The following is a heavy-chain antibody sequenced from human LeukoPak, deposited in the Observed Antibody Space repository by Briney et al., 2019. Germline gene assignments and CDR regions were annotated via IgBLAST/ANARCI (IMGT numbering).Heavy chain of an antibody. D-gene: IGHD2-8*01. J-gene: IGHJ5*02. CDR3: ARAKLGYCTNGVCYSTWFDP. V-gene: IGHV1-18*01. Sequence: ASVKVSCKASGYTFTTYGISWVRQAPGQGLEWMGCISAYNGNTHYAQKLQGRVTMTTDTSTSTAYMELRSLRSDDTAVYYCARAKLGYCTNGVCYSTWFDPWGQGTLVTVSS. CDR1: GYTFTTYG. CDR2: ISAYNGNT.